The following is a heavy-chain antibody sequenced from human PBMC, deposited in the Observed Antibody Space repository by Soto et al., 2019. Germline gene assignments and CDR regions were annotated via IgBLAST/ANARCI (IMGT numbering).Heavy chain of an antibody. CDR3: ARGPGGPDGPGDY. V-gene: IGHV1-3*01. J-gene: IGHJ4*02. Sequence: QVQLVQSGAEVKKPGASVKVSCKASGYTFTSYAMQWVRQAPGQRLEWMGWINAGNGNTKYSQKFQGRVTITRDTSASTAYMELSSLRSEDTAVYYCARGPGGPDGPGDYWGQGTLVTDSS. CDR2: INAGNGNT. D-gene: IGHD2-15*01. CDR1: GYTFTSYA.